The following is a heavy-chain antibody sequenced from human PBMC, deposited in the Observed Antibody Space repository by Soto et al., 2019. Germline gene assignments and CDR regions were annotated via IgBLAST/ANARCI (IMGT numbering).Heavy chain of an antibody. CDR3: ASTYDFWSGYLGY. J-gene: IGHJ4*02. V-gene: IGHV4-30-2*01. Sequence: SETLSLTCAVSGGSISSGGYSWSWIRQPPGKGLEWIGYIYHSGSTYYNPSLKSRVTISVDRSKNQFSLKLGSVTAADTAVYYCASTYDFWSGYLGYWGQGTLVTVSS. D-gene: IGHD3-3*01. CDR1: GGSISSGGYS. CDR2: IYHSGST.